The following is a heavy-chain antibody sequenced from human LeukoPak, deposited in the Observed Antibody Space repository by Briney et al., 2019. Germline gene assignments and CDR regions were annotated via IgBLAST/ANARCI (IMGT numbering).Heavy chain of an antibody. CDR2: ISDTGSNT. Sequence: QSGGSLRLSCVASGFTFRPYGMTWVRQAPGEGLEWVSAISDTGSNTYYADSVKGRFTISRDNSKNTLYLQMNSLRAEDTAMYYCTKRVRYLSSSVCLDYWGRGTLVTVSS. V-gene: IGHV3-23*01. CDR1: GFTFRPYG. D-gene: IGHD6-6*01. J-gene: IGHJ4*02. CDR3: TKRVRYLSSSVCLDY.